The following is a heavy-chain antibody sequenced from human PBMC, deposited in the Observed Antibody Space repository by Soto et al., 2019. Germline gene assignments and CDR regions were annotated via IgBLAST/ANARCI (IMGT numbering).Heavy chain of an antibody. D-gene: IGHD4-17*01. CDR1: GGTFRTFG. V-gene: IGHV1-69*01. CDR2: IIPFFGTA. J-gene: IGHJ4*02. Sequence: QVQLVQSGTEVKKTGSSVKVSCKASGGTFRTFGISWVRQAPGQGLEWMGGIIPFFGTARYSQKFVDRITITADESTNTVYMDLRSLTSEDTAIYYCAKSAPMDAGDKYYYDFWGQGALVTVSS. CDR3: AKSAPMDAGDKYYYDF.